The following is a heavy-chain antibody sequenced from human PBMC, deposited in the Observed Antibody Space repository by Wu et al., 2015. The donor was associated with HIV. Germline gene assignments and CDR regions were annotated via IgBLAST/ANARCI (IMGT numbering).Heavy chain of an antibody. CDR3: ARDLGDDFAVRGYYWYMDV. CDR1: GYTFTDDY. CDR2: IRPDSGAT. D-gene: IGHD2-21*01. J-gene: IGHJ6*03. V-gene: IGHV1-2*02. Sequence: QVQLVQSGAEVQKPGASVKLSCKTSGYTFTDDYIHWVRQAPGQGLEWMGWIRPDSGATVYAEKFEDRVTMTRDASISTAYMQLNRLRSDDTAVYFCARDLGDDFAVRGYYWYMDVWGRGTAITVSS.